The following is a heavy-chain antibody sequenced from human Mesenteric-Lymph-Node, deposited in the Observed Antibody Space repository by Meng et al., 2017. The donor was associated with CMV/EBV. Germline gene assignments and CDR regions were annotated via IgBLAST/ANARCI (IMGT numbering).Heavy chain of an antibody. Sequence: ASVKVSCKASGYTFTSYYMHWVRQAPGQGLEWMGIINPSGGSTSYAQKFQGRVTMTRDTSTSTVYTELSSLRSEDTAVYYCARSALPHIVVVPAAHSNWFDPWGQGTLVTVSS. J-gene: IGHJ5*02. CDR3: ARSALPHIVVVPAAHSNWFDP. CDR1: GYTFTSYY. CDR2: INPSGGST. D-gene: IGHD2-2*01. V-gene: IGHV1-46*01.